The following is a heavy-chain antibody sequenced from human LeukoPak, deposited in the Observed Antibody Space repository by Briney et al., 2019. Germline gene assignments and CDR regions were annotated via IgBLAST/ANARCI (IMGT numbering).Heavy chain of an antibody. J-gene: IGHJ3*02. CDR2: INSDGSST. Sequence: GGSLRLSCAASGFTFSSYSMNWVRQAPGKGLVWVSRINSDGSSTSYADSVKGRFTISRDNAKNTLYLQMNSLRAEDTAVYYCARSRYCGGDCYADAFDIWGQGTMVTVSS. CDR3: ARSRYCGGDCYADAFDI. CDR1: GFTFSSYS. D-gene: IGHD2-21*02. V-gene: IGHV3-74*01.